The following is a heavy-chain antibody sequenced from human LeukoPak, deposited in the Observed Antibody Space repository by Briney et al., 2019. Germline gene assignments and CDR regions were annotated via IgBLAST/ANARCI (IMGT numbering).Heavy chain of an antibody. CDR2: INPNSGGT. CDR3: ARDRSRSYYDSSGYLY. D-gene: IGHD3-22*01. Sequence: ASVKVSCKASGYTFTSYYMHWVRQAPGQGLEWMGWINPNSGGTNYAQKFQGRVTMTRDTSISTAYMELSRLRSDDTAVYYCARDRSRSYYDSSGYLYWGQGTLVTVSS. J-gene: IGHJ4*02. CDR1: GYTFTSYY. V-gene: IGHV1-2*02.